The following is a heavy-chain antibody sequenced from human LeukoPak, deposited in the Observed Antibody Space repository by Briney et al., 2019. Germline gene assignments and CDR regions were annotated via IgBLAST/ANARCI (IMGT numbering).Heavy chain of an antibody. CDR2: IWYDGSNK. CDR1: GFTFSSYG. J-gene: IGHJ6*02. Sequence: GGSLRLSCAASGFTFSSYGMHLVRQAPGKGPEWVAVIWYDGSNKYYADSVKGRFTISRDNSKNTLYLQMNSLRAEDTAVYYRARAATNYYYGMDVWGQGTTVTVSS. D-gene: IGHD2-15*01. V-gene: IGHV3-30*19. CDR3: ARAATNYYYGMDV.